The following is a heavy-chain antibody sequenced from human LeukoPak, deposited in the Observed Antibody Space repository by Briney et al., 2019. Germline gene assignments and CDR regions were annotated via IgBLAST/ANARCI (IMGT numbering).Heavy chain of an antibody. CDR3: AKEAHYDILTGYSYYFDY. D-gene: IGHD3-9*01. J-gene: IGHJ4*02. CDR2: IPYDGSNK. Sequence: PGGSLRLSCAASGFTFSSYGMHWVRQAPGKGLEWVAVIPYDGSNKYYADSVKGRFTISRDNSKNTLYLQMNSLRAEDTAVYYCAKEAHYDILTGYSYYFDYWGQGTLVTVSS. V-gene: IGHV3-30*18. CDR1: GFTFSSYG.